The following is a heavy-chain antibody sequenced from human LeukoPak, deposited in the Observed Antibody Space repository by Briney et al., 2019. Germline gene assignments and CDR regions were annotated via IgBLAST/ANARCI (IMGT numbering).Heavy chain of an antibody. J-gene: IGHJ5*02. Sequence: SETLSLTCTVSGGSISSYYWSWIRQPAGKGLEWIGRIYSSGNTNYNPSLKSRITMTVDTSKNQFSLKLSSVTAADTAVYYCARDIIGTFNYFDPWGQGTPVTVSS. V-gene: IGHV4-4*07. CDR1: GGSISSYY. CDR2: IYSSGNT. CDR3: ARDIIGTFNYFDP. D-gene: IGHD1-7*01.